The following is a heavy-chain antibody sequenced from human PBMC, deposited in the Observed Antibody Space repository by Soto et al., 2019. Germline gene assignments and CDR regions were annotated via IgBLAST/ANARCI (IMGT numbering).Heavy chain of an antibody. J-gene: IGHJ4*02. D-gene: IGHD1-1*01. CDR2: ISSSGSTI. CDR3: ARMGGLSTGTTSPPDY. CDR1: GFTFSSYE. V-gene: IGHV3-48*03. Sequence: GGSLRLSCAASGFTFSSYEMNWVRQAPGKGLGWVSYISSSGSTIYYADSVKGRFTISRDNAKNPLYLQMNSLRAEDTAVYYCARMGGLSTGTTSPPDYWGQGTLVTVSS.